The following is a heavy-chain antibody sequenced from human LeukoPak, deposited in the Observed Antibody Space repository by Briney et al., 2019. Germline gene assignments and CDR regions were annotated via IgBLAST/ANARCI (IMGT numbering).Heavy chain of an antibody. D-gene: IGHD6-6*01. V-gene: IGHV1-18*01. CDR1: SYTFTTYG. J-gene: IGHJ4*02. CDR3: ARESEYSRSVVMEY. Sequence: ASVKVSCKASSYTFTTYGISWVRQAPGQGLEWMGWISAYNGNTNYAQKVQGRVTMTRDTSTSTAYMELRSLTSDDTAVYYCARESEYSRSVVMEYWGQGTLVTVSS. CDR2: ISAYNGNT.